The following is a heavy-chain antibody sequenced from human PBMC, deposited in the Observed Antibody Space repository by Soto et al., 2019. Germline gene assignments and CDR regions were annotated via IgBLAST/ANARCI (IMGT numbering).Heavy chain of an antibody. J-gene: IGHJ3*01. D-gene: IGHD3-10*02. CDR2: ISGGGGSI. V-gene: IGHV3-23*01. CDR3: AKGKSSNYVSHAFDV. CDR1: GFNFNTYA. Sequence: GGSLRLSCAASGFNFNTYAMSWVRQPPGKGLEWVSGISGGGGSIHYVDSVKGRFTISRDNSKNTLYLQMNSLRGEDTAVYYCAKGKSSNYVSHAFDVWGQGTMVTVS.